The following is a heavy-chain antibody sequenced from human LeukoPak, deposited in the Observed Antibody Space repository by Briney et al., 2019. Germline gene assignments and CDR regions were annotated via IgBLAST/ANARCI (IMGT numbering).Heavy chain of an antibody. D-gene: IGHD6-13*01. Sequence: SETLSLTCTVSGGSISSYYWSWIRQPPGKGLEWIGYIYYSGSTNYNPSLKSRVTISVDTSKNQFSLKLSSVTAADTAVYYCARDNVAAGSNWVDPWGQGTLVTVSS. V-gene: IGHV4-59*01. CDR3: ARDNVAAGSNWVDP. CDR1: GGSISSYY. J-gene: IGHJ5*02. CDR2: IYYSGST.